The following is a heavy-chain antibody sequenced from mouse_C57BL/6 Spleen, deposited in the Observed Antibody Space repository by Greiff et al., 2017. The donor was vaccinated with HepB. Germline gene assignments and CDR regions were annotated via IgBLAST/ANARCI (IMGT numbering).Heavy chain of an antibody. D-gene: IGHD2-4*01. CDR2: IYPRSGNT. Sequence: QVHVKQSGAELARPGASVKLSCKASGYTFTSYGISWVKQRTGQGLEWIGEIYPRSGNTYYNEKFKGKATLTADKSSSTAYMELRSLTSEDSAVYFCALYYDYADYYAMDYWGQGTSVTVSS. CDR3: ALYYDYADYYAMDY. V-gene: IGHV1-81*01. CDR1: GYTFTSYG. J-gene: IGHJ4*01.